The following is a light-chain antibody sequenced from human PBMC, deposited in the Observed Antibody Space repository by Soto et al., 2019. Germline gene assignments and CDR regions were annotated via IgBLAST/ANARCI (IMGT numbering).Light chain of an antibody. CDR3: QLYESQST. CDR1: QSVGRW. CDR2: KAS. Sequence: DVQMTQSPSTLSASVGDKITITCRASQSVGRWLAWYQQKPGKAPEVLIYKASTLKYGVPSRFSGSGSGTEFSLTISSLQPDDFETYFCQLYESQSTFGQGTKVEIK. J-gene: IGKJ1*01. V-gene: IGKV1-5*03.